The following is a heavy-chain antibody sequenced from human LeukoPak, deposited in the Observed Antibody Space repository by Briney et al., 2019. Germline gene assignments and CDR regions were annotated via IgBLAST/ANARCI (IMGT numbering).Heavy chain of an antibody. CDR1: GFTVSSNY. CDR3: ARAKEGHDYGDYGGVWYFDY. Sequence: GGSLRLSCAASGFTVSSNYMSWVRQAPGKGLEGVSVIYSGGSTYYADSVKGRFTISRDNSKNTLYLQMNSLRAEDTAVYYCARAKEGHDYGDYGGVWYFDYWGQGTLVTVSS. J-gene: IGHJ4*02. D-gene: IGHD4-17*01. V-gene: IGHV3-53*01. CDR2: IYSGGST.